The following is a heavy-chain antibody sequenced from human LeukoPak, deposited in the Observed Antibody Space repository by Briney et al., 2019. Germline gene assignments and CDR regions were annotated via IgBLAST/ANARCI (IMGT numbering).Heavy chain of an antibody. Sequence: SVKVSCKASGGTFSSYAISWVRQAPGQGLEWMGGIIPIFGTANYAQKFQGRVTITADESTSTAYMELSSLRSEDTAVYYCAREVRGYYDSSGYSRFFDYWGQGTLVTVSP. CDR2: IIPIFGTA. CDR3: AREVRGYYDSSGYSRFFDY. V-gene: IGHV1-69*13. J-gene: IGHJ4*02. CDR1: GGTFSSYA. D-gene: IGHD3-22*01.